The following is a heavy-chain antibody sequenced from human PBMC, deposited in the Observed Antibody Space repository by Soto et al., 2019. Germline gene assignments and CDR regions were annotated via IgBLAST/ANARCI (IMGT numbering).Heavy chain of an antibody. J-gene: IGHJ4*02. V-gene: IGHV4-59*08. CDR2: IYYSGST. D-gene: IGHD6-13*01. CDR1: GGSISSYY. Sequence: SETLSLTCTVSGGSISSYYWSWIRQPPGKGLEWIGYIYYSGSTNYNPSLKSRVTISVDTSKNQFSLKLSSVTAADTAVYYCARLEAAAGTSPSTGPIFADWGQGTLVTVDS. CDR3: ARLEAAAGTSPSTGPIFAD.